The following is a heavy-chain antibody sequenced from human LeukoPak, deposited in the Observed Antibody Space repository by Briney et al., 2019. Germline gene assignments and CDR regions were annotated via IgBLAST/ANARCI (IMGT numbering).Heavy chain of an antibody. D-gene: IGHD3-16*01. Sequence: SETLSLTCTVSGGSVSRVYWNWIRQAPRKGLEWVGYVHTGGSISSNPSLKSRLTFSIDTSKNQVSLRLSSVTATDTAVYYCTRRRGGFGEGEFDYWGQGTPVTVST. J-gene: IGHJ4*02. CDR2: VHTGGSI. CDR3: TRRRGGFGEGEFDY. CDR1: GGSVSRVY. V-gene: IGHV4-4*09.